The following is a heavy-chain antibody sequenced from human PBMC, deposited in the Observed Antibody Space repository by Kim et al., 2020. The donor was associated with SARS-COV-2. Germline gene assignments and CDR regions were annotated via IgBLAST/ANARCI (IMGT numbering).Heavy chain of an antibody. CDR2: INSDGSST. V-gene: IGHV3-74*01. Sequence: GGSLRLSCAASGFTFSSYWMHWVRQAPGKGLVWVSRINSDGSSTSYADSVKGRFTISRDNAKNTLYLQMNSLRAEDTAVYYCARVGAYYYGSGSYYNEENYYYYGMDVWGQGTTVTVSS. CDR1: GFTFSSYW. CDR3: ARVGAYYYGSGSYYNEENYYYYGMDV. J-gene: IGHJ6*02. D-gene: IGHD3-10*01.